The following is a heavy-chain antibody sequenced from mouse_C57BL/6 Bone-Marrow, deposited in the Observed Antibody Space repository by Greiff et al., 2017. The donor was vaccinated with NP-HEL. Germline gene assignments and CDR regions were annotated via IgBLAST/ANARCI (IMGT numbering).Heavy chain of an antibody. J-gene: IGHJ4*01. CDR3: ARVDYYGYDRGCAMDY. D-gene: IGHD2-2*01. Sequence: QVQLQQSGAELVKPGASVKLSCKASGYTFTSYWMHWVKQRPGQGLEWIGMIHPNSGSTNYNEKFKSKAILTVDNSSSTAYMQLSSLTSEDYAVYYCARVDYYGYDRGCAMDYWGQGTWLTVSS. CDR1: GYTFTSYW. CDR2: IHPNSGST. V-gene: IGHV1-64*01.